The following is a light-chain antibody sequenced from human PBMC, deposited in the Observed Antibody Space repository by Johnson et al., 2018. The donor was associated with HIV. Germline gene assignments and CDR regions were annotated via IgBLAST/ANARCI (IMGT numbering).Light chain of an antibody. Sequence: QSILTQPPSVSAAPRQRVTISCSGNSSNMGNNYVSWYQQVPGTAPKLLIYDNHKRPSRIPDRFSGSKSGTSATLGITGLQTGDEADYYCGTWDTSLSAHYVFGSGTKVIVL. CDR2: DNH. V-gene: IGLV1-51*01. CDR1: SSNMGNNY. CDR3: GTWDTSLSAHYV. J-gene: IGLJ1*01.